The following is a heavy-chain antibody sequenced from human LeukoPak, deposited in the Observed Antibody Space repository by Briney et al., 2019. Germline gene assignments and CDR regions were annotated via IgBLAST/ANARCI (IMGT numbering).Heavy chain of an antibody. CDR3: ARDGEQTAVVGTNWFDP. CDR2: IIPIFGTA. J-gene: IGHJ5*02. CDR1: GGTFSSYA. V-gene: IGHV1-69*05. Sequence: SVKVSCKASGGTFSSYAISWVRQAPGQGLEWMGGIIPIFGTANYAQKFQGRVTITTDESTSTAYMELSSLRSEDTAVYYCARDGEQTAVVGTNWFDPWGQGTLVTVSS. D-gene: IGHD6-19*01.